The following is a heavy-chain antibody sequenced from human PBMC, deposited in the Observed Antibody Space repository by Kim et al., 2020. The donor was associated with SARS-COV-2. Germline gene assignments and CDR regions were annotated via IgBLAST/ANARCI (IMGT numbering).Heavy chain of an antibody. J-gene: IGHJ4*02. V-gene: IGHV4-34*01. D-gene: IGHD2-2*01. CDR1: GGSFSGYY. Sequence: SETLSLTCAVYGGSFSGYYWSWIRQPPGKGLEWIGEINNSGSTNYNPSLKSRVTISVDTSKNQFSLKLSSVTAADTAVYYCARGDCSSTSCYADYWGQGTLVTVSS. CDR2: INNSGST. CDR3: ARGDCSSTSCYADY.